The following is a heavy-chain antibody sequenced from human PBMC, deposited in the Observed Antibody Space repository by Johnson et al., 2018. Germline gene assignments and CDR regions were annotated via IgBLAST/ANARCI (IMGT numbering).Heavy chain of an antibody. CDR2: IWYDGSEK. CDR1: GFSFSNFG. D-gene: IGHD4-17*01. Sequence: QVQLVESGGGVVQPGRSLRLSCAASGFSFSNFGMHWVRQAPGKGLEWVAVIWYDGSEKYYADSVKGRFTIHRENSKNTLSVQMNSRRAEDTAVDYCARERLKDYGDYGPTHDVFDIWGQGTMVTVSS. J-gene: IGHJ3*02. V-gene: IGHV3-33*01. CDR3: ARERLKDYGDYGPTHDVFDI.